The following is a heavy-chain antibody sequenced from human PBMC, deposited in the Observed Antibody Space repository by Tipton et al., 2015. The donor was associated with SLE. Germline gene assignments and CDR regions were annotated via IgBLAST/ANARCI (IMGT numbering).Heavy chain of an antibody. CDR2: INHSGST. D-gene: IGHD2-2*01. CDR3: ARDDRVVVVPAAMGFLYGMDV. V-gene: IGHV4-34*01. Sequence: TLSVTCAVYGGSFSGYYWSWIRQPPGKGLEWIGEINHSGSTNYNPSLKSRVTISVDTSNNQFSLKLSSVTAADTAVYYCARDDRVVVVPAAMGFLYGMDVWGQGTTVTVSS. J-gene: IGHJ6*02. CDR1: GGSFSGYY.